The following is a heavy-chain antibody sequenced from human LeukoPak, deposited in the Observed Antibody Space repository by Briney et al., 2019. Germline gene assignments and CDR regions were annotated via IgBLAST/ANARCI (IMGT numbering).Heavy chain of an antibody. Sequence: SETLSLTCILSGGSTCRYYGCWIRQPAGKGLEWIGRIYSSGNTNYNPSLKSRVTILVDKSKNQFSLKLSSVTAADTAVYYCATSGTIAVAGVDYWGQGTLVTVSS. CDR3: ATSGTIAVAGVDY. V-gene: IGHV4-4*07. CDR2: IYSSGNT. J-gene: IGHJ4*02. D-gene: IGHD6-19*01. CDR1: GGSTCRYY.